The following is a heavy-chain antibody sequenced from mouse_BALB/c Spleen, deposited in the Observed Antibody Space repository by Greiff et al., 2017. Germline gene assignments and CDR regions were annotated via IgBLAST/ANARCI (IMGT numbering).Heavy chain of an antibody. V-gene: IGHV1-7*01. CDR3: ARRGTAVSYYFDD. J-gene: IGHJ2*01. D-gene: IGHD2-14*01. CDR1: GYTFTSYW. CDR2: INPSTGYT. Sequence: QVQLQQSGAELAKPGASVKMSCKASGYTFTSYWMHWVKQRPGQGLEWIGYINPSTGYTEYNQKFKDKATLTADKSSSTAYMQLSSLTSEDSAVYYCARRGTAVSYYFDDWGQGTTLTVSS.